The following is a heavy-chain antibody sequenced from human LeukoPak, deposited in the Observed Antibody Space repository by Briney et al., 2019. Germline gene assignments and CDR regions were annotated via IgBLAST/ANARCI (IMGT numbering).Heavy chain of an antibody. D-gene: IGHD3-22*01. CDR3: TTEEKVGHDAYYYDSGGYGGYYFDY. CDR2: IKSKTDGGTT. Sequence: GGSLRLSCAASGFTFSNAWMSWVRQAPGKGLEWVGRIKSKTDGGTTDYAAPVKGRFTISRDDSKNTLYLQMNSLKTEDTAVYYCTTEEKVGHDAYYYDSGGYGGYYFDYWGQGTLVTVSS. CDR1: GFTFSNAW. J-gene: IGHJ4*02. V-gene: IGHV3-15*01.